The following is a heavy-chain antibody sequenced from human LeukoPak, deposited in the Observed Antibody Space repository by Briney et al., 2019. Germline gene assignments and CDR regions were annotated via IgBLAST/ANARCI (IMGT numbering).Heavy chain of an antibody. Sequence: PGGSLRLSCAASGFTLSNYGMSWVRRAPGKGLEWVSAISGSGGSTYYADSMKGRFTISRDNSKNALYLQMNSLRAEDTAVYYCAKGWGAVAGTFYFDYWGQGTLVTVSS. CDR3: AKGWGAVAGTFYFDY. CDR2: ISGSGGST. D-gene: IGHD6-19*01. J-gene: IGHJ4*02. V-gene: IGHV3-23*01. CDR1: GFTLSNYG.